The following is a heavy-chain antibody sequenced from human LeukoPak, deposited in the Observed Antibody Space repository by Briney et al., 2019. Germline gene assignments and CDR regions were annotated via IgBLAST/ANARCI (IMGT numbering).Heavy chain of an antibody. CDR3: ARRSDY. CDR2: IYYSGST. Sequence: SETLSLNCTVSGGSISSYYWSWIRQPPGKGLEWIGYIYYSGSTNYNPFLKSRVTITVNTTKNQFSLKLSSVTAADTAVYYCARRSDYWGQGTLVTVSS. V-gene: IGHV4-59*08. CDR1: GGSISSYY. J-gene: IGHJ4*02.